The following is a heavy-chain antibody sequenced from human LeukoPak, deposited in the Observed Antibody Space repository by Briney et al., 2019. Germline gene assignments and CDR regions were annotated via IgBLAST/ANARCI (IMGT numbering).Heavy chain of an antibody. CDR3: ARDSNWGFQ. Sequence: SETLSLTCTVSGGSFNFYFWHWIRQPSGKGLEWLADIDNRGSTQYNPSLRGRGTISVDTPRNHVSLRLTSVTAADTAVYFCARDSNWGFQWGPGTLVTVSS. V-gene: IGHV4-34*01. CDR1: GGSFNFYF. J-gene: IGHJ4*02. CDR2: IDNRGST. D-gene: IGHD7-27*01.